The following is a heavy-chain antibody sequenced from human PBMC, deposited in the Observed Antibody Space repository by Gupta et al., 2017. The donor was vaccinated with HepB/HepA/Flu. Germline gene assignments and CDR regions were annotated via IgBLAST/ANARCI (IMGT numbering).Heavy chain of an antibody. CDR1: GFTFSAYA. CDR3: ARDLRGPNYH. CDR2: ISGSGTGT. J-gene: IGHJ5*02. V-gene: IGHV3-23*01. Sequence: EVQLLESGGGLVQPGDSLRLSCAASGFTFSAYAMSWVRQDPGEGLVWVSSISGSGTGTYYADSVKGRFTISRDMSKNTLYLQMNSLRVEDTAVYYCARDLRGPNYHWGQGALVTVSS. D-gene: IGHD3-10*01.